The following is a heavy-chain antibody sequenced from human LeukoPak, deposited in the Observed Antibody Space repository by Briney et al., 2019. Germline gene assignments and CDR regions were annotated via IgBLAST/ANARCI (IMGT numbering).Heavy chain of an antibody. CDR2: ISSSSSYI. CDR3: AKEFLELGVYYYYGMDV. Sequence: SGGSLRLSCAASGFTFSSYTMNWVRQAPGKGLEWVSSISSSSSYIYYADSVKGRFTISRDNAKNSLYLQMNSLRAEDTAVYYCAKEFLELGVYYYYGMDVWGQGTTVTVSS. J-gene: IGHJ6*02. V-gene: IGHV3-21*06. D-gene: IGHD1-7*01. CDR1: GFTFSSYT.